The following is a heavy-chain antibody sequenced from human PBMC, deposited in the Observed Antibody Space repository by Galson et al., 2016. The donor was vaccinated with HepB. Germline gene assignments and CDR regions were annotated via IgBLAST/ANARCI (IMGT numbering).Heavy chain of an antibody. V-gene: IGHV4-59*01. J-gene: IGHJ4*02. CDR3: ARGGDPDYFDY. CDR1: GGSIRSYY. Sequence: SETLSLTCTVSGGSIRSYYWSWIRQPPGKGLEWIGHIYYSGSTNYNPSLKSRVTISVDTSKNQFSLKVSSVTAADTAVYYCARGGDPDYFDYWGQGTLVTGSS. D-gene: IGHD2-21*02. CDR2: IYYSGST.